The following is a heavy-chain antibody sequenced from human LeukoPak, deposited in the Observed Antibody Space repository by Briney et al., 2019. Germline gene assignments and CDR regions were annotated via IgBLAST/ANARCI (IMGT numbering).Heavy chain of an antibody. J-gene: IGHJ4*02. CDR1: GGSITSHSW. CDR3: ARGGIAAAALVHLDY. CDR2: IYHGGDT. V-gene: IGHV4-4*02. D-gene: IGHD6-13*01. Sequence: SETLSLTCAVSGGSITSHSWWSWVRQPPGKGLEWIGEIYHGGDTNYDPSVKSRVTMSVDKSKNHFSLKLSSVTAADTAVYYCARGGIAAAALVHLDYWGQGTLVTVSS.